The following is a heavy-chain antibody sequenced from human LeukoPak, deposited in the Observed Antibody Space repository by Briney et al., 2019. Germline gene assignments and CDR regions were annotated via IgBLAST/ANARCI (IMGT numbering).Heavy chain of an antibody. CDR1: GFSFTTHA. CDR2: ISGSGGST. CDR3: AKDQDPHSYGSGSYAPIDY. D-gene: IGHD3-10*01. Sequence: GGSLRLSCVASGFSFTTHAMGWVRQAPGKGLEWVSHISGSGGSTKYSGSVKGRFTISRDNSKNTLYLQINSLGADDTAVYYCAKDQDPHSYGSGSYAPIDYWGQGTLVTVSS. J-gene: IGHJ4*02. V-gene: IGHV3-23*01.